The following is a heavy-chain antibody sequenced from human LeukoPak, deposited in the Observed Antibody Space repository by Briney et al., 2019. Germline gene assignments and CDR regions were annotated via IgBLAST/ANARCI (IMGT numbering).Heavy chain of an antibody. J-gene: IGHJ4*02. CDR2: TIPLFDTA. Sequence: SVKASCKASGGTFSNYAVSWVRQAPGQGLEWMGGTIPLFDTANYAQKFQGRVTITADEPTSTAYMELSSLRSEDTAVYYCARETRKNAAGGTDFFDYWGQGTLVTVSS. V-gene: IGHV1-69*13. D-gene: IGHD6-13*01. CDR1: GGTFSNYA. CDR3: ARETRKNAAGGTDFFDY.